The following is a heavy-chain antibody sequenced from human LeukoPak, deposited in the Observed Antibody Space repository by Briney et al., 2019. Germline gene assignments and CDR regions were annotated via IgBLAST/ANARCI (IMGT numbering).Heavy chain of an antibody. Sequence: SQTLPLTCTVSGGSFSSYYWNWIRQHPGKGLEWMGYIYYSGSTNCNPSLKSRVTISVDTSKDQFSVKLSSVTAADTAVYYCASGALGPSDAFDIWGQGTMVTVSS. D-gene: IGHD3-16*01. CDR2: IYYSGST. J-gene: IGHJ3*02. CDR3: ASGALGPSDAFDI. CDR1: GGSFSSYY. V-gene: IGHV4-59*01.